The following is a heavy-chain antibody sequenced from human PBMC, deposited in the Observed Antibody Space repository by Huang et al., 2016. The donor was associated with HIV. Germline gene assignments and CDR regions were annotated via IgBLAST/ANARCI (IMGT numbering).Heavy chain of an antibody. V-gene: IGHV4-39*01. D-gene: IGHD6-19*01. Sequence: QMYLQESGPGLVKPSETLSLTCTVSGGSINSNTYYWAWVRQSPRKPLVGIGSMYYNEEIHYNPASKRRHASSADTSKKKLLLKLTSVTAADTARYLCVRTGVAVPDDPEYYQRWGQGALVTVSS. CDR2: MYYNEEI. CDR3: VRTGVAVPDDPEYYQR. CDR1: GGSINSNTYY. J-gene: IGHJ1*01.